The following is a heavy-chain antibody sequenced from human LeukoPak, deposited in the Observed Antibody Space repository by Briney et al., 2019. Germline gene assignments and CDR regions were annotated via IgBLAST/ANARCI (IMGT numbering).Heavy chain of an antibody. CDR3: ATDILTAHGDY. J-gene: IGHJ4*02. D-gene: IGHD3-9*01. CDR2: ISSSSSYI. CDR1: GFTFSNFA. Sequence: GGSLRLSCAASGFTFSNFAMSWVRQAPGKGLEWVSSISSSSSYIYYADSVKGRFTISRDNAKNSLYPQMNSLRAEDTAVYYCATDILTAHGDYWGQGTLVTVSS. V-gene: IGHV3-21*01.